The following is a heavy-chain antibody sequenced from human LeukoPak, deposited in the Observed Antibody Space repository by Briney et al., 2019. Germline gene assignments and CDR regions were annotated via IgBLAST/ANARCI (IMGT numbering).Heavy chain of an antibody. V-gene: IGHV4-59*01. J-gene: IGHJ6*03. CDR2: IYYSGST. CDR3: ARGTRTVTTWYYYYYMDV. D-gene: IGHD4-17*01. Sequence: PSETLSLTCAVYGGSFSGYYWSWIRQPPGKGLEWIGYIYYSGSTNYNPSLKSRVTISVDTSKNQFSLKLSSVTAADTAVYYCARGTRTVTTWYYYYYMDVWGKGTTVTISS. CDR1: GGSFSGYY.